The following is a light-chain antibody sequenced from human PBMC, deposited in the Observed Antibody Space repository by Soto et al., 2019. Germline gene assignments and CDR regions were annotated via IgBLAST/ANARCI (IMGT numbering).Light chain of an antibody. CDR3: QQYNNYWT. CDR2: AAS. CDR1: QSISNH. Sequence: IQITQSPSSLSASVSDRVIITCRTSQSISNHLNWYQQKPGKAPKLLIFAASSLQSGVPSRFSGSRSGPDFTLTISSLQPDDFATYYCQQYNNYWTFGQGTKV. J-gene: IGKJ1*01. V-gene: IGKV1-39*01.